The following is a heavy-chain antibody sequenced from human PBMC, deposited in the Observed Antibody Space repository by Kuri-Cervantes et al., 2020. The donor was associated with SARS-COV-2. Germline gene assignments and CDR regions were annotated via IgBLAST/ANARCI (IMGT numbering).Heavy chain of an antibody. CDR1: GGSISSYY. CDR2: IYYSGST. Sequence: ESLKISCPVSGGSISSYYWSWIRQPPGKGLEWIGYIYYSGSTNYNPSLKSRVTISVDTSKNQFSLKLSSVTAADTAVYYCARGTYYDFWSGYNYYGMDVWGQGTTVTVSS. V-gene: IGHV4-59*01. D-gene: IGHD3-3*01. CDR3: ARGTYYDFWSGYNYYGMDV. J-gene: IGHJ6*02.